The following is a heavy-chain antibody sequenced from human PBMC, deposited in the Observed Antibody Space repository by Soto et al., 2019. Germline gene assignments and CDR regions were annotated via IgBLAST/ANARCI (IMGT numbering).Heavy chain of an antibody. CDR3: GRVPLVSFGSRGQYPGFFDY. D-gene: IGHD3-22*01. CDR1: GFTFSSYG. CDR2: IWYDGSNK. J-gene: IGHJ4*02. Sequence: GGSLRLSCAASGFTFSSYGMHWVRQAPGKGLEWVAVIWYDGSNKYYADSVKGRFTISRDNSKNTLYLQMNSLRAEDTAVYYCGRVPLVSFGSRGQYPGFFDYWGQGNLVNVSP. V-gene: IGHV3-33*01.